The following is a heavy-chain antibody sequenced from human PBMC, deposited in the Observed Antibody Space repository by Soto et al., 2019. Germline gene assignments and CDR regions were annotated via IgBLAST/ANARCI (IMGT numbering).Heavy chain of an antibody. Sequence: QVQLVQSGAEVKKPGSSVKVSCKASGGTFSSYSISWVRQAPGQGLEWMGGIIPIFGTANYAQKFQGRVTITADESTSTADMELSSLRSEDTAVYYGAIEYSSSPPYYPIGYWGQGTLVTVSS. CDR1: GGTFSSYS. D-gene: IGHD6-6*01. J-gene: IGHJ4*02. V-gene: IGHV1-69*01. CDR3: AIEYSSSPPYYPIGY. CDR2: IIPIFGTA.